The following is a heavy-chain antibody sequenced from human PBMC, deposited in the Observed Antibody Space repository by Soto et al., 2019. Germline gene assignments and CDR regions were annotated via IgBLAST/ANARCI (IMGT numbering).Heavy chain of an antibody. J-gene: IGHJ4*02. V-gene: IGHV1-8*02. CDR2: MNPNSGNT. CDR3: ARGEEDSSSKALVY. Sequence: ASVKYSCKASGCTFTSYDINWVRQATGQGLEWMGWMNPNSGNTGYAQKFQGRVTMTRNTSISTAYMELSSLRSEDTAVYYCARGEEDSSSKALVYWGQGTLVTVSS. D-gene: IGHD6-6*01. CDR1: GCTFTSYD.